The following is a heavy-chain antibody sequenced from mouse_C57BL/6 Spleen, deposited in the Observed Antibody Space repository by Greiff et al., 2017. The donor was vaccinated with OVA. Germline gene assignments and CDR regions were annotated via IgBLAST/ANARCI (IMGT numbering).Heavy chain of an antibody. CDR1: GYSITSGYS. D-gene: IGHD1-1*01. CDR2: ISYDGSN. V-gene: IGHV3-6*01. J-gene: IGHJ4*01. CDR3: ARDGSSYGAMDY. Sequence: ESGPGLVKPSQSLSLTCSVTGYSITSGYSWNWIPQFPGNKLEWMGYISYDGSNNSNPSLKNRISITRDTSKNQFFLKLNSVTTEDTATYYCARDGSSYGAMDYWGQGTSVTVSS.